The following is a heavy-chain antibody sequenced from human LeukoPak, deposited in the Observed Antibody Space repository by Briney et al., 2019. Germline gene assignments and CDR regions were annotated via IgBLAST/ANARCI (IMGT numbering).Heavy chain of an antibody. Sequence: GGSLRLSCAASGFTVSSNYMSWVRQAPGKGLEWVSVIYSGGSTYYADSVKGRFTISRDNSKNTLYLQMNSLRAEDTAVYYCARTGSGYTYGPLDYWGQGTLVTVSS. V-gene: IGHV3-53*01. D-gene: IGHD5-18*01. CDR3: ARTGSGYTYGPLDY. J-gene: IGHJ4*02. CDR2: IYSGGST. CDR1: GFTVSSNY.